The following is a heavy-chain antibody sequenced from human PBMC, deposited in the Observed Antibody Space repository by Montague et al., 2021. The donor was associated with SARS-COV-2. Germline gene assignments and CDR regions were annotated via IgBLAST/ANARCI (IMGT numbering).Heavy chain of an antibody. Sequence: CPISGDSVSSNSAAWNWIRQSPSRGLEWLGRTYYRSKWFHDYAISVKSRIIINPDTSKNQFSLQLNSVTSEDTAVYYCANFAVSGTTADYWGQGILVTVSS. CDR3: ANFAVSGTTADY. CDR1: GDSVSSNSAA. CDR2: TYYRSKWFH. V-gene: IGHV6-1*01. J-gene: IGHJ4*02. D-gene: IGHD6-19*01.